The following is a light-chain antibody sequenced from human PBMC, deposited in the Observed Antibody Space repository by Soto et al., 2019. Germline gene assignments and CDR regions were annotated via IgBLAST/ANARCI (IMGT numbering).Light chain of an antibody. Sequence: EIVMTQSPATLSVSPGERVTLSCRAIQSVNDNLAWYQQKPGQAPRLLLYGASTRATGIPARFSGSGSATEFTLTIISLQPEDFAVYYCQHYKDWPRTFGGGTKVE. J-gene: IGKJ4*01. CDR1: QSVNDN. CDR2: GAS. V-gene: IGKV3-15*01. CDR3: QHYKDWPRT.